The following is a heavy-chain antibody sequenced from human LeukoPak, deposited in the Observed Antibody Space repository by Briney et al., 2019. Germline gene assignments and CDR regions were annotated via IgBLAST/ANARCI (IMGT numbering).Heavy chain of an antibody. D-gene: IGHD2-2*01. J-gene: IGHJ6*02. CDR2: ISGDGGST. CDR3: AKTGSVPDGYGMDV. V-gene: IGHV3-43*02. CDR1: GFTFDDCV. Sequence: GGSLRLSCAASGFTFDDCVMNWVRQAPGKGLEWVSLISGDGGSTYYADSVEGRFTISRDNSKNFLYLQMNSLRTEDTALYYCAKTGSVPDGYGMDVWGQGTTVTVSS.